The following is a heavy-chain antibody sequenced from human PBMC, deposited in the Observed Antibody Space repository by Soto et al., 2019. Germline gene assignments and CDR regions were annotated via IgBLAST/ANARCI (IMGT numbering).Heavy chain of an antibody. CDR2: IYYSGST. D-gene: IGHD1-1*01. V-gene: IGHV4-31*03. J-gene: IGHJ6*02. CDR1: GGSIGSGGYY. CDR3: ARGTLEQGYYYYYGMDV. Sequence: SETLSLTCTVSGGSIGSGGYYWSWIRQHPGKGLEWIGYIYYSGSTYYNPSLKSRVTISVDTSKNQFSLKLSSVTAADTAVYYCARGTLEQGYYYYYGMDVWGQGTTVTVSS.